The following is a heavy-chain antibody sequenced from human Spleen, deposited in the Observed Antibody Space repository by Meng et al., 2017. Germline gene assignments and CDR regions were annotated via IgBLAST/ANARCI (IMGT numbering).Heavy chain of an antibody. J-gene: IGHJ3*02. CDR3: TIYIRGHI. D-gene: IGHD6-19*01. CDR1: GFTFSSYS. V-gene: IGHV3-21*04. Sequence: GESLKISCAASGFTFSSYSMNWVRQAPGKGLEWVSSISSSSSYIYYADSVKGRFTISRDNAKNSLYLQMNSLKTEDSAVYYCTIYIRGHIWGQGTMVTVSS. CDR2: ISSSSSYI.